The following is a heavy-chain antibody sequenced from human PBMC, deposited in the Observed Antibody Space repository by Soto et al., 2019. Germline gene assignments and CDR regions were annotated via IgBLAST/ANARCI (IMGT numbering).Heavy chain of an antibody. CDR1: GFIFSSYA. Sequence: GGSLRLSCAASGFIFSSYAMTWVRQAPGKGLEWVSSISGSGGTAYYADSVKCRFTISRDNSRNTLDLQINSLRAEDTAVYYCTNLGGGWYEAFGIWGQGTMVTVSS. V-gene: IGHV3-23*01. CDR2: ISGSGGTA. CDR3: TNLGGGWYEAFGI. D-gene: IGHD6-19*01. J-gene: IGHJ3*02.